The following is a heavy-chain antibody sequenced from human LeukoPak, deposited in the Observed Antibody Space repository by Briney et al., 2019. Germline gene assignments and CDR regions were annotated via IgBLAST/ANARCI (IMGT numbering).Heavy chain of an antibody. CDR3: ARDRTQWLVRL. V-gene: IGHV4-59*01. CDR2: IYYSGST. Sequence: SETLSLTCTVSGGSISSYYWSWIRQPPEKGLEWIGYIYYSGSTNYNPSLKSRVTISVDTSKNQFSLKLSSVTAADTAVYYCARDRTQWLVRLWGQGTLVTVSS. CDR1: GGSISSYY. J-gene: IGHJ4*02. D-gene: IGHD6-19*01.